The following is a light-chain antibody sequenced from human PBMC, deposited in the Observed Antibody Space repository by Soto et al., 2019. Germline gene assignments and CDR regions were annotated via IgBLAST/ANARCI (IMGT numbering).Light chain of an antibody. V-gene: IGKV3-11*01. CDR1: QSVSSS. CDR3: QQRTNWRIT. CDR2: DTS. Sequence: EIVLTQSPAILSLSPGERATLSCRAGQSVSSSLAWYQQKPGQAPRLLIYDTSNRATDIPPRFSGGGSGTDFTLTISSLEPEDFAVYYCQQRTNWRITFGQGTRLDIK. J-gene: IGKJ5*01.